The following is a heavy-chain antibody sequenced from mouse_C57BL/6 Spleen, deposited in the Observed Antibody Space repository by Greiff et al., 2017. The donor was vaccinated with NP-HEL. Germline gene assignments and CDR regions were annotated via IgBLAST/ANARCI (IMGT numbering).Heavy chain of an antibody. V-gene: IGHV3-6*01. Sequence: DVKLQESGPGLVKPSQSLSLTCSVTGYSITSGYYWNWIRQFPGNKLEWMGYISYDGSNNYNPSLKNRISITRDTSKNQFFLKLNSVTTEDTATYYCARDSSGYLFDYWGQGTTLTVSS. CDR3: ARDSSGYLFDY. J-gene: IGHJ2*01. CDR2: ISYDGSN. D-gene: IGHD3-2*02. CDR1: GYSITSGYY.